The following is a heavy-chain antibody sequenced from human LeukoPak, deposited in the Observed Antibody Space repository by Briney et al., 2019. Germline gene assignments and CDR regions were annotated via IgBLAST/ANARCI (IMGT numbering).Heavy chain of an antibody. CDR2: IIPIFGTA. CDR1: GGTVSSSA. J-gene: IGHJ6*03. D-gene: IGHD2-2*01. V-gene: IGHV1-69*13. CDR3: ARETTSSARGFNYYYMDV. Sequence: SVKVSCKASGGTVSSSAVNWVRQAPGQGLEWMGAIIPIFGTADYAQRLQGRVTITADESTGTAYMELSGLRSDDTAVYYCARETTSSARGFNYYYMDVWGKGTTVTVSS.